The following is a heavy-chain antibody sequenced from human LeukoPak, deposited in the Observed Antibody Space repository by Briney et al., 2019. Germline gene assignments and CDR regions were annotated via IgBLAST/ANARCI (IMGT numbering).Heavy chain of an antibody. Sequence: GASAKVSCTASGYTFTGYYMHWVRQAAGQGLEWMGRIRPNSGGTNYAQKFQGRVTMTRDTSISTAYMELSRLRSDDTAVHYCARGYYDFWSGASENWLDPWGQGTLVTVSS. CDR1: GYTFTGYY. CDR3: ARGYYDFWSGASENWLDP. V-gene: IGHV1-2*06. D-gene: IGHD3-3*01. J-gene: IGHJ5*02. CDR2: IRPNSGGT.